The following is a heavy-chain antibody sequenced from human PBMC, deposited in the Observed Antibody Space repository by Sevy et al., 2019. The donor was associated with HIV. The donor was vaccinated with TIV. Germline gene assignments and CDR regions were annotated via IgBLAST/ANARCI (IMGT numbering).Heavy chain of an antibody. CDR1: GFTISKYW. Sequence: GGSLRLSCAASGFTISKYWMTWVRQAPGKGLEWVTNIKRDGSERYYVASVKGRFTISRDNAKNSLYLQMNSLRADDTAVYYCARDCSSTTCLWGLDVWGQGTTVTVSS. CDR3: ARDCSSTTCLWGLDV. CDR2: IKRDGSER. J-gene: IGHJ6*02. V-gene: IGHV3-7*03. D-gene: IGHD2-2*01.